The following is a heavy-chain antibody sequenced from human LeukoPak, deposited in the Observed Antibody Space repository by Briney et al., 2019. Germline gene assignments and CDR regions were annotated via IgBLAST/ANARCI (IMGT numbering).Heavy chain of an antibody. D-gene: IGHD6-13*01. CDR1: GFTFSSYA. Sequence: GGSPRLSCAASGFTFSSYAMSWVRQAPGKGLEWVSAISGSGGSTYYADSVKGRFTISRDNSKNTLYLQMNSLRAEDTAVYYCAKKYSGIAAAAAFDYWGQGTLVTVSS. V-gene: IGHV3-23*01. CDR2: ISGSGGST. CDR3: AKKYSGIAAAAAFDY. J-gene: IGHJ4*02.